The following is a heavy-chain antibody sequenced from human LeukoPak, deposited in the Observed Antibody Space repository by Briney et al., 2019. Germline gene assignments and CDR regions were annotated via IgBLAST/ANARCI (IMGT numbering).Heavy chain of an antibody. CDR2: ISAYNGNT. Sequence: GASVKVSCKASGYTFTSYGISWVRQAPGQGLEWMGWISAYNGNTNYAQKLQGRATMTTDTSTSTAYMELNSLRAEDTAVYYCAKGPVYGDYDFDYWGQGTLVTVSS. CDR3: AKGPVYGDYDFDY. J-gene: IGHJ4*02. CDR1: GYTFTSYG. D-gene: IGHD4-17*01. V-gene: IGHV1-18*01.